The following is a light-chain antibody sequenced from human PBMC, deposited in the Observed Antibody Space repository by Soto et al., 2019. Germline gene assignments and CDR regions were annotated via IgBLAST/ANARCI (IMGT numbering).Light chain of an antibody. CDR3: QHYVDSPLG. CDR1: QSFSSSY. J-gene: IGKJ1*01. Sequence: EIVLTQSPGNLSLSPGERATLSCRASQSFSSSYLAWYQQKPGQAPKLLIYAASSRATGIPDRFSGSVSGTDFTLTITRLEPEDFAVYYCQHYVDSPLGFGQGTKVEIK. V-gene: IGKV3-20*01. CDR2: AAS.